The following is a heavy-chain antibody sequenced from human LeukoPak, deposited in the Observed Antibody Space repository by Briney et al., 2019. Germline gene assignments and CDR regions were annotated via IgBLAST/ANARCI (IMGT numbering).Heavy chain of an antibody. CDR3: ARVSQYSSSWYPYYFDY. CDR2: INPNSGGT. D-gene: IGHD6-13*01. CDR1: GYTFTGYY. V-gene: IGHV1-2*02. J-gene: IGHJ4*02. Sequence: SVKVSCKASGYTFTGYYMHWVRQAPGQGLEWMGWINPNSGGTNYAQKFQGRVTMTRDTSISTAYMELSRLRSDDTAVYYCARVSQYSSSWYPYYFDYWGQGTLVTVSS.